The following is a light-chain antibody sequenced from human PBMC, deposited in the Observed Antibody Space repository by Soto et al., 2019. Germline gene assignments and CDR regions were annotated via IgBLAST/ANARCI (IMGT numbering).Light chain of an antibody. V-gene: IGKV1-27*01. CDR3: QKYNRAPLT. Sequence: DIQMTQSPSSLSASLGDRVTITCRASQGIGVYLAWFQQKPGKVPKLLIYAASALQSGVPSRFSGSGSGTDFPLTISSLQPEDIATYYCQKYNRAPLTFGGGTKVDIK. CDR2: AAS. J-gene: IGKJ4*01. CDR1: QGIGVY.